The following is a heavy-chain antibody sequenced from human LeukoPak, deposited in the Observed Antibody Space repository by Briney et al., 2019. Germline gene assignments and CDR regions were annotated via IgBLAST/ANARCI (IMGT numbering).Heavy chain of an antibody. J-gene: IGHJ4*02. V-gene: IGHV4-4*02. D-gene: IGHD2-21*02. CDR3: VREEVTKSDY. CDR1: GGSISSSYW. CDR2: IFHSGST. Sequence: SETLSLTCAVSGGSISSSYWWSWVRQPPGKGLEWIGEIFHSGSTNYNPSLKSRVTISVDKSKNQLSLKPSSVTAADTAVYYCVREEVTKSDYWGQGTLVTVSS.